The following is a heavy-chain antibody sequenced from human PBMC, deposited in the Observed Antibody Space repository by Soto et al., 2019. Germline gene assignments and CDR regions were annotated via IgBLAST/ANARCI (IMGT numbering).Heavy chain of an antibody. CDR2: IYHNGET. CDR1: GDSITAYY. J-gene: IGHJ6*02. Sequence: QMQLQESGPGLMKPSETLSLICSVSGDSITAYYLSWLRQSPGKELEWIGYIYHNGETNYNPSLKSRVTISADTSKTQFSLRLSSVTAADTGVYYSARNKGGEFLKGSGMDVWGQWTKVIVSS. D-gene: IGHD3-10*01. V-gene: IGHV4-59*01. CDR3: ARNKGGEFLKGSGMDV.